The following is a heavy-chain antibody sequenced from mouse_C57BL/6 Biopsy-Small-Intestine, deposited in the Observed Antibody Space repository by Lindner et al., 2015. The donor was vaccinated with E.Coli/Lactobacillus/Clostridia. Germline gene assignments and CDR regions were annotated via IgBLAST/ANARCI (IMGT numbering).Heavy chain of an antibody. CDR2: IIPMFGST. CDR3: VATASIKTFGVVNSVGHFDY. D-gene: IGHD6-1*01. Sequence: SVKVSCKTSGGTFSRYGISWVRQAPGQGLEWVGQIIPMFGSTKSVQKFQGRLAMTADESTSTVYMDLSNLGSEDSAVYYCVATASIKTFGVVNSVGHFDYWGQGTLVTVSS. CDR1: GGTFSRYG. V-gene: IGHV1-4*01. J-gene: IGHJ4*01.